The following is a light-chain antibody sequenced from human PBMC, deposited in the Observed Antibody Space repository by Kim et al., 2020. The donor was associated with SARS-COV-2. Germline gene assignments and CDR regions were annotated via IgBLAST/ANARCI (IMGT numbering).Light chain of an antibody. CDR3: QQSYSTPPYT. V-gene: IGKV1-39*01. J-gene: IGKJ2*01. Sequence: ASVGDRVTLTRRAGQSISTYLTWYQQKPGQAPQLLIYSTSSLQSGVPSRFSGSRSGTDFTLTISSREPEDFATYYCQQSYSTPPYTFGQGTKLEI. CDR1: QSISTY. CDR2: STS.